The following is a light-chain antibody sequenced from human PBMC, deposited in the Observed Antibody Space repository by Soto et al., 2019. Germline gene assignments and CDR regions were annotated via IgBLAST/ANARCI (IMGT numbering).Light chain of an antibody. CDR1: SSDVGSHNL. CDR3: CSYGGSRAV. J-gene: IGLJ7*01. Sequence: QSALTQPASVSGSPGQSITISCTGTSSDVGSHNLVSWYQQHPGKAPKPIIYEVSKRPLGVSARSSASKSGNTASLTISGLQAEDEADYYCCSYGGSRAVFGGGTQLTVL. V-gene: IGLV2-23*02. CDR2: EVS.